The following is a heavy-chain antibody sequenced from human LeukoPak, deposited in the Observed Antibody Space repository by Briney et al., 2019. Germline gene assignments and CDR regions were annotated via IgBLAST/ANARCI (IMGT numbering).Heavy chain of an antibody. CDR3: AKVLWFGELNAFDI. CDR1: GFTFSSYG. D-gene: IGHD3-10*01. CDR2: ISYDGSSK. V-gene: IGHV3-30*18. J-gene: IGHJ3*02. Sequence: PGRSLRLSCAASGFTFSSYGMHWVRQAPGKGLEWVAVISYDGSSKYYADSVKGRFTISRDNSKNTLYLQMNSLRAEDTAVYYCAKVLWFGELNAFDIWGQGTMVTVSS.